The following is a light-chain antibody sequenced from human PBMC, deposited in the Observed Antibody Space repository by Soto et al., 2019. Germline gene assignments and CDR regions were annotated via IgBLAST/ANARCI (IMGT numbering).Light chain of an antibody. Sequence: AIQLTQSPSSLSASVGDRVTITCRASQGIRNDLGWYQQKPGKAPKLLIYAASSLQSGVPSRFSGSASGTDFTLTISSLQPEDFAVYFCQQRSNWPPRLTFGGGTTVDIK. V-gene: IGKV1-6*01. CDR1: QGIRND. CDR2: AAS. J-gene: IGKJ4*01. CDR3: QQRSNWPPRLT.